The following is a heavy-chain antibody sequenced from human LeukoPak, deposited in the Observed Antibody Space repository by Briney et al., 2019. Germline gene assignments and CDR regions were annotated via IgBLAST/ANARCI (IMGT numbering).Heavy chain of an antibody. V-gene: IGHV3-9*01. CDR3: VKEGEMGQNYYGSGRYYYYMDV. D-gene: IGHD3-10*01. J-gene: IGHJ6*03. CDR2: INRNSGTI. CDR1: GSTFDYFA. Sequence: GGSLRLSCSASGSTFDYFAMHWVRQPPGKGLEWVSGINRNSGTIAYAVSVKGRFTISRDNAKNSLYLQMNSLRADDTALYYCVKEGEMGQNYYGSGRYYYYMDVWGKGTTVTVSS.